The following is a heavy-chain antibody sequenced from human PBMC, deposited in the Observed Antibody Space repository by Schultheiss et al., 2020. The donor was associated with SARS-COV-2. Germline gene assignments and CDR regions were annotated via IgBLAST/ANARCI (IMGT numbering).Heavy chain of an antibody. CDR2: IRSKAYGGTT. CDR1: GFTFGDYA. CDR3: TRDCDDFWSGYFCY. V-gene: IGHV3-49*03. Sequence: GGSLRLSCTASGFTFGDYAMSWFRQAPGKGLEWVGFIRSKAYGGTTEYAASVKGRFTISRDDSKSIAYLQMNSLKTEDTAVYYCTRDCDDFWSGYFCYWGQGTLVTVSS. D-gene: IGHD3-3*01. J-gene: IGHJ4*02.